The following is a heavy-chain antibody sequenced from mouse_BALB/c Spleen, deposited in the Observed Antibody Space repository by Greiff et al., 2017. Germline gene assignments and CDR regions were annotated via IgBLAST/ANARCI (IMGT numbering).Heavy chain of an antibody. D-gene: IGHD2-14*01. Sequence: EVKVEESGGGLVKPGGSLKLSCAASGFTFSSYAMSWVRQTPEKRLEWVASISSGGSTYYPDSVKGRFTISRDNARNILYLQMSSLRSEDTAMYYCARGAYRYEAMDYWGQGTSVTVSS. CDR2: ISSGGST. V-gene: IGHV5-6-5*01. J-gene: IGHJ4*01. CDR3: ARGAYRYEAMDY. CDR1: GFTFSSYA.